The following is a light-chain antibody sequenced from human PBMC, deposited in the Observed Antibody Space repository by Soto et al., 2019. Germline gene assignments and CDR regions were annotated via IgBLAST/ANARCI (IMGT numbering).Light chain of an antibody. Sequence: QSVLTQPPSVSGAPGQRVTISCTGSSSNIGAGYDVQWYQQLPGTAPKLLIYVSHNRPSGVPDRFSGSKSGTSASLAISGLQSEDEADYYCAAWDDSLNGVVFGGGTKLTVL. J-gene: IGLJ3*02. CDR3: AAWDDSLNGVV. CDR2: VSH. V-gene: IGLV1-40*01. CDR1: SSNIGAGYD.